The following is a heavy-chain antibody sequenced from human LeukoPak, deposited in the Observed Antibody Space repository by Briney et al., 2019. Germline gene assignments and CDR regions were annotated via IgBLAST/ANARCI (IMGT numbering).Heavy chain of an antibody. CDR2: IYYCGST. CDR1: GGSISSYY. D-gene: IGHD3-10*01. CDR3: ARSLYGSGSYYSYYYYMDV. J-gene: IGHJ6*03. V-gene: IGHV4-59*01. Sequence: ASETLSLTCTVSGGSISSYYWSWIRQPPGKGLEWIGYIYYCGSTNYNPSLKSRVTISVDTSKNQFSLKLSSVTAADTAVYYCARSLYGSGSYYSYYYYMDVWGKGTTVTISS.